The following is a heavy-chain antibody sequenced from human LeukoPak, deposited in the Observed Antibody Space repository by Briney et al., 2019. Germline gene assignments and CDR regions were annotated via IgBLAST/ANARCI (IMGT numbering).Heavy chain of an antibody. CDR3: ARPKGDYGGNSDWFDP. Sequence: GASVKVSCKASGYTFTGYYMHWVRQAPGQGLEWMGWINPNSGGTNYAQKFQGRVTMTRDTSISTAYMELSRLRSDDTAVYYCARPKGDYGGNSDWFDPWGQGTLVTVSS. V-gene: IGHV1-2*02. J-gene: IGHJ5*02. D-gene: IGHD4-23*01. CDR1: GYTFTGYY. CDR2: INPNSGGT.